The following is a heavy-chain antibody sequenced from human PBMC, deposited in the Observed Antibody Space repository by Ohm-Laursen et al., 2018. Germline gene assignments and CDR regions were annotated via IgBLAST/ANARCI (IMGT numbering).Heavy chain of an antibody. CDR1: GITFSNAW. J-gene: IGHJ5*02. CDR3: TTEYSTSSAWFGP. V-gene: IGHV3-15*01. Sequence: SLRLSCTASGITFSNAWMSWVRQAPGKGLERVGRIKSTTNGGTTDYAAPVKGRFTISRDDSKNTLYLQMNSLKAEDTAVYYCTTEYSTSSAWFGPWGQGTLVTVSS. CDR2: IKSTTNGGTT. D-gene: IGHD6-6*01.